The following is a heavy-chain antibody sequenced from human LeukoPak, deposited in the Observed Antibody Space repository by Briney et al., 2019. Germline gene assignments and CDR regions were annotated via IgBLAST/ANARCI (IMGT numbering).Heavy chain of an antibody. CDR2: INHSGST. V-gene: IGHV4-34*01. J-gene: IGHJ4*02. CDR1: GGSFSGYY. D-gene: IGHD1-7*01. CDR3: ARDSKTTPTDY. Sequence: SETLSLTCAVYGGSFSGYYWSCIRQPPGKGLEWIGEINHSGSTNYNPSLKSRVTISVDTSKNQFSLKLSSVTAADTAVYYCARDSKTTPTDYWGQGTLLTVSS.